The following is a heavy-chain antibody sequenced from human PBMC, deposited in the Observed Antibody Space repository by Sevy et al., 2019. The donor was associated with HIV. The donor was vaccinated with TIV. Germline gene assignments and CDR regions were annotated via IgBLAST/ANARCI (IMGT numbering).Heavy chain of an antibody. J-gene: IGHJ5*02. V-gene: IGHV1-8*01. CDR3: ARGATLELRFLEWLLEKNESGYNWFDP. D-gene: IGHD3-3*01. Sequence: ASVKVSCKASGYTFTSYDINWVRQATGQGLEWMGWMNPNSGNTGHAQKFQGRVTMTRNTSISTAYMELSSLRSEDTAVYYCARGATLELRFLEWLLEKNESGYNWFDPWGQGTLVTVSS. CDR1: GYTFTSYD. CDR2: MNPNSGNT.